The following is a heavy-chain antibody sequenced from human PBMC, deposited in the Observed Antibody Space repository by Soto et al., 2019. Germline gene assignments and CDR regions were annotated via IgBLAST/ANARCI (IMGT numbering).Heavy chain of an antibody. Sequence: GGSLRLSCAASGFTFSSYAMSWVRQAPGKGLEWVSAISGSGGSTYYADSVKGRFTISRDNSKNTLYLQMNSLRAEDTAVYYCAKALHGGGYCSGGSCSAPWFDPWGQGTLVTVSS. J-gene: IGHJ5*02. CDR1: GFTFSSYA. V-gene: IGHV3-23*01. D-gene: IGHD2-15*01. CDR3: AKALHGGGYCSGGSCSAPWFDP. CDR2: ISGSGGST.